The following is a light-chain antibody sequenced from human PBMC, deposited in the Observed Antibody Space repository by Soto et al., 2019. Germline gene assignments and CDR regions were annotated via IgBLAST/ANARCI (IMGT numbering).Light chain of an antibody. J-gene: IGKJ1*01. Sequence: DIQMTQSPSSLSASVGDRVTITCRASQSISSYLNWYQQKPGKAPKLLIYAASSLQSGVTLRFSGSGSGTDFTLTISSLQPEDFATYYCQQSYSTLRTFGQGIKVEIK. CDR2: AAS. V-gene: IGKV1-39*01. CDR3: QQSYSTLRT. CDR1: QSISSY.